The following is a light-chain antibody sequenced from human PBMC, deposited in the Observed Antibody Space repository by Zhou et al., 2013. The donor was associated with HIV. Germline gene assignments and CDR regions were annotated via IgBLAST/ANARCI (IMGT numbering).Light chain of an antibody. CDR2: GAS. Sequence: PGERVTLSCRASQSVSSSYLTWYQQKPGQAPRLLIYGASTRATSIPARFSGSGSGTDFTLTISSLQPEDFAVYYCQKYNSAPITFGQGTRLEIK. CDR1: QSVSSSY. CDR3: QKYNSAPIT. J-gene: IGKJ5*01. V-gene: IGKV3D-7*01.